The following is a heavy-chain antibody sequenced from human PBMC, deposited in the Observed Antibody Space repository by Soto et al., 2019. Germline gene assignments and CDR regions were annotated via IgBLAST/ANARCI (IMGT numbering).Heavy chain of an antibody. J-gene: IGHJ3*02. CDR2: VFYSGST. CDR3: ARGYYDSSGQSNTFDI. V-gene: IGHV4-59*01. CDR1: GASITSSY. Sequence: SETLSLTCTVSGASITSSYWSWIRQSPGKRLEWIGFVFYSGSTNYNPSLKSRVTISVDTSKNQLSLKLKSVTAADTAVHYCARGYYDSSGQSNTFDIWGQGTMVTVSS. D-gene: IGHD3-22*01.